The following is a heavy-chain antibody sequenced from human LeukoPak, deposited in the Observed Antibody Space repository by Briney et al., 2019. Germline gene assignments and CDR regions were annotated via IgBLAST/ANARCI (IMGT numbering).Heavy chain of an antibody. CDR1: GFSFSNYW. V-gene: IGHV3-74*01. Sequence: TGGSLRLSCAASGFSFSNYWMHWVRQAPGKGLVWVSRINSDGTTTYYADSVKGRFTISRDNAKNTLFLQMNSLRPEDTALYYCASDAYLANFWTGYSHYWGQGTLVTVSS. CDR2: INSDGTTT. J-gene: IGHJ4*02. D-gene: IGHD3/OR15-3a*01. CDR3: ASDAYLANFWTGYSHY.